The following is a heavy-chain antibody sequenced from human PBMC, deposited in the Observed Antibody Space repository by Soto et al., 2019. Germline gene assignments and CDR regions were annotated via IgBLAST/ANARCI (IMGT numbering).Heavy chain of an antibody. J-gene: IGHJ4*02. CDR2: IWYDGSNK. CDR1: GFTFSSYG. V-gene: IGHV3-33*01. CDR3: ARGAITILGVVIEALFDY. Sequence: PGGSLRLSCAASGFTFSSYGMHWVRQAPGKGLEWVAVIWYDGSNKYYADSVKGRFTISRDNSKNTLYLQMNSLRAEDTAVYYCARGAITILGVVIEALFDYWGQGTLVTVSS. D-gene: IGHD3-3*01.